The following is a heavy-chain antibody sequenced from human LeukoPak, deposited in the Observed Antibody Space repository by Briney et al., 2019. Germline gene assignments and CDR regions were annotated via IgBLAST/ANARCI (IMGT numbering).Heavy chain of an antibody. CDR3: ARDDYDSSGYYLGY. J-gene: IGHJ4*02. V-gene: IGHV3-11*04. CDR2: ISSSGSTI. Sequence: PGGSLRLAWAPAGFSFSDYYMSWVRQAPGKGLEWVSYISSSGSTIYYADSVKGRFTISRDNAKNSMYLQMNSLRAEDTAVYYCARDDYDSSGYYLGYWGQGTLVTVSS. CDR1: GFSFSDYY. D-gene: IGHD3-22*01.